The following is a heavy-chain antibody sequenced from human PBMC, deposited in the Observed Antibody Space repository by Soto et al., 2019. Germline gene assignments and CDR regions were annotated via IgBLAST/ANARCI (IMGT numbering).Heavy chain of an antibody. CDR3: ARDHGALAAAGLGTIWRSNGLAV. D-gene: IGHD6-13*01. V-gene: IGHV3-11*01. Sequence: QAQLVESGGGLVKPGGSLRLSCAASGFTFSDFYMSWIRQAPGKGLEWVPSISGSGGTIFYADSVKGRFTNSRDNAKNSLYLQMNSLRAGDTAVYYFARDHGALAAAGLGTIWRSNGLAVWGHGTTVTVSS. CDR1: GFTFSDFY. CDR2: ISGSGGTI. J-gene: IGHJ6*02.